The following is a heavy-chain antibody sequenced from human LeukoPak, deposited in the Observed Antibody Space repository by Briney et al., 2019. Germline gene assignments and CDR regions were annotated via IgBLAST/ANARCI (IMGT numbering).Heavy chain of an antibody. CDR3: ARGMGRGYSGYEKVNFDY. Sequence: SETLSLTCTVSGGSISSYYWSWIRQPPVKGLEWIGYIYYSGSTNYNPSLKSRVTISVDTSKNQFSLKLSSVTAADTAVYYCARGMGRGYSGYEKVNFDYGGQGTLVTVPS. CDR2: IYYSGST. D-gene: IGHD5-12*01. J-gene: IGHJ4*02. V-gene: IGHV4-59*01. CDR1: GGSISSYY.